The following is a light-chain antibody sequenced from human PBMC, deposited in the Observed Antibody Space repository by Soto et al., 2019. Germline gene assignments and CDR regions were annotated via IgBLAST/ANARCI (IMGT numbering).Light chain of an antibody. CDR3: QQSFTTPLT. CDR2: VAS. CDR1: QSVGRF. V-gene: IGKV1-39*01. Sequence: DIQMTQSPSSLSASVGDRFTITCRASQSVGRFLNWYQQKPGKAPTVLINVASTLRSGVPSRFSGSGSGTDFNLTINSLQPEDFATYFCQQSFTTPLTFGGGTKVDIK. J-gene: IGKJ4*01.